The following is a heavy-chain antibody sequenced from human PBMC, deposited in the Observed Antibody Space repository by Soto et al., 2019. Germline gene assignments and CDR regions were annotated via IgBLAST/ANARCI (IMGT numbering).Heavy chain of an antibody. CDR1: GFTFSSYG. CDR3: AKSDFDY. V-gene: IGHV3-30*18. CDR2: ISYDGSNK. Sequence: PGGCLRLSCAASGFTFSSYGMHWVRQAPGKGLEWVAVISYDGSNKYYADSVKGRFTISRDNSKNTLYMQMNSLRAEDTAVYYCAKSDFDYWGQGTLVTVSS. J-gene: IGHJ4*02.